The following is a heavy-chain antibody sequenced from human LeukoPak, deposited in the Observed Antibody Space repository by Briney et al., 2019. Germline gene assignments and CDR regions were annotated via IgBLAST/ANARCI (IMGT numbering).Heavy chain of an antibody. CDR1: GFTFSTYG. CDR2: IRYDGSNK. D-gene: IGHD3-9*01. V-gene: IGHV3-30*02. CDR3: ANGGSGYYDILTAYDFDY. J-gene: IGHJ4*02. Sequence: GGSLRLSCAASGFTFSTYGMHWVRQAPGKGLEWVAFIRYDGSNKYYADSVKGRFTISRDNSKNTLYLQMNSLRTDDTAVYYCANGGSGYYDILTAYDFDYWGQGTLVTVSS.